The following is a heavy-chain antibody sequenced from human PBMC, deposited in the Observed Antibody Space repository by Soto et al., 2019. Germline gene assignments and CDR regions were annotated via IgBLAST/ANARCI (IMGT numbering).Heavy chain of an antibody. V-gene: IGHV1-8*01. CDR1: GYTFTSYD. CDR3: ARGLGEGTTGIGGVFYYYMDV. CDR2: MNPNSGNT. Sequence: ASVKVSCKASGYTFTSYDINWVRQATGQGLEWMGWMNPNSGNTGYAQKFQGRVTMTRNTSISTAYMELSSLRSEDTAVYYCARGLGEGTTGIGGVFYYYMDVWGKGTTVTVSS. D-gene: IGHD3-10*01. J-gene: IGHJ6*03.